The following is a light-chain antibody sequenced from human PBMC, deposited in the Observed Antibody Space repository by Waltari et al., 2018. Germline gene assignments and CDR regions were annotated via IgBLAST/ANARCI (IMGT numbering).Light chain of an antibody. CDR1: RHISSSK. Sequence: ENVLTQSPGTLSLSPGERVTLPCRAWRHISSSKLGWYQQKPGQATSLLMYGASSRATGIPDRFSGSGSETDFTLTISRLEPEDFAVYYCHQYGTSPGTFGQGTKVEIK. V-gene: IGKV3-20*01. CDR3: HQYGTSPGT. CDR2: GAS. J-gene: IGKJ1*01.